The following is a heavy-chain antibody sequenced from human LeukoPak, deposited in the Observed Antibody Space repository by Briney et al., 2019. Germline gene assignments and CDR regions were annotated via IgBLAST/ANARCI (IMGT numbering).Heavy chain of an antibody. CDR3: ARGLFSPGDQ. Sequence: ASVKVSCKAFGYTFTTYYIHWVRQAPGQGHEWMGWIHTNSSGTNYAQRFQGRVAMTRDTSISTAYMELSSLGSDDTATYYCARGLFSPGDQWGQGTLVTVST. D-gene: IGHD2/OR15-2a*01. CDR1: GYTFTTYY. CDR2: IHTNSSGT. V-gene: IGHV1-2*02. J-gene: IGHJ4*02.